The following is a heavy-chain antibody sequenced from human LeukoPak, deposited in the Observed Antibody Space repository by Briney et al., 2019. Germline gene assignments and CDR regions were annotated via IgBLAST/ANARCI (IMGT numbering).Heavy chain of an antibody. CDR2: ISGSGGRT. CDR3: AKDYRYCASTSCYGDDAFDI. J-gene: IGHJ3*02. CDR1: GFTFSSYA. Sequence: GGSLRLSCAASGFTFSSYAMSWVRQAPGKGLEWVSAISGSGGRTYYADSVKGRFTISRDNSNNTLYLQMNSLRAEDTAVYYCAKDYRYCASTSCYGDDAFDIWGQGTMVSVSS. V-gene: IGHV3-23*01. D-gene: IGHD2-2*01.